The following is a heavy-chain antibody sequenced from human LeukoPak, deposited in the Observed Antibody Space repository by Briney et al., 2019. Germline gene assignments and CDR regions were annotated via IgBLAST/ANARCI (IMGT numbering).Heavy chain of an antibody. CDR3: ARHSPGSLSGNYVLDY. V-gene: IGHV4-59*08. CDR2: IYYSGST. J-gene: IGHJ4*02. Sequence: PSETLSLTCTVSGGSISSYYWSWIRQSPGKGLEWLGYIYYSGSTNHNPSLKSRVTISVDTSKNQFSLKLSSVTAADTAVYYCARHSPGSLSGNYVLDYWGQGTLVTVSS. D-gene: IGHD1-26*01. CDR1: GGSISSYY.